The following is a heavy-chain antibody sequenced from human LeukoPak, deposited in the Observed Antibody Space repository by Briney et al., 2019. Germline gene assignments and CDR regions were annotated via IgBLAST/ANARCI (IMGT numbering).Heavy chain of an antibody. CDR3: ARRANDFWSGYYESNYYYYYMDV. D-gene: IGHD3-3*01. Sequence: GSLRLSCAASGFTVSSNYMSWVRQAPGKGVEWIGEINHSGSTNYNPSLKRRVTITVDTSKNQFSLKLSSVTAADTAVYYCARRANDFWSGYYESNYYYYYMDVWGKGTTVTVSS. V-gene: IGHV4-34*01. J-gene: IGHJ6*03. CDR2: INHSGST. CDR1: GFTVSSNY.